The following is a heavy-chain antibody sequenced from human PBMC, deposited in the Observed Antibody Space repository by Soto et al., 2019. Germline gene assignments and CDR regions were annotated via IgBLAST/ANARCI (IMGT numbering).Heavy chain of an antibody. V-gene: IGHV3-23*01. CDR1: GFTFSSYA. CDR2: ISGSGGTT. Sequence: EVQLLESGGGLVQPGRSVRLSCAASGFTFSSYAMSWVRQAPGKGLEWVSAISGSGGTTYYAASVKGRFTISRDNSKNTLFLQMNSLRAEDTAVHYCAKFFVETGGSSGWPWTFHYWGQGTLVTVSS. J-gene: IGHJ4*02. CDR3: AKFFVETGGSSGWPWTFHY. D-gene: IGHD6-25*01.